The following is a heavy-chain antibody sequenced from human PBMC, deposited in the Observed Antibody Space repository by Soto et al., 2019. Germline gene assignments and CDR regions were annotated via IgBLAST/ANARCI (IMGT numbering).Heavy chain of an antibody. J-gene: IGHJ6*02. D-gene: IGHD1-26*01. Sequence: PGGSLRLSCAASGFTFSSYAMHWVRQAPGKGLEWVAVISYDGSNKYYADSVKGRFTISRDNSKNTLYLQMNSLRAEDTAVYYCARDIGGRIVGATPSYYYYGMDVWGQGTTVTVSS. CDR3: ARDIGGRIVGATPSYYYYGMDV. V-gene: IGHV3-30-3*01. CDR1: GFTFSSYA. CDR2: ISYDGSNK.